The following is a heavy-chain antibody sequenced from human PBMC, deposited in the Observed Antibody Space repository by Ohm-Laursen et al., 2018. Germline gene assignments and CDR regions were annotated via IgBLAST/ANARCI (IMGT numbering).Heavy chain of an antibody. J-gene: IGHJ4*02. Sequence: SLRLSCTASGLTVSSNYMSWVRQAPGKGLEWVSVIYSGGSTYYADSVKGRFTISRDNSKNTLYLQMNSLRAEDTAVYYCARGKLELQGYYFDYWGQGTLVTVSS. CDR2: IYSGGST. CDR1: GLTVSSNY. D-gene: IGHD1-7*01. V-gene: IGHV3-53*01. CDR3: ARGKLELQGYYFDY.